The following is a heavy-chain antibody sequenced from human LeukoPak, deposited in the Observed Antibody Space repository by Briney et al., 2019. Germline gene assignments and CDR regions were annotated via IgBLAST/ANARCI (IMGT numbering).Heavy chain of an antibody. CDR3: TRESGAFSPFGF. CDR2: VHLSGAT. J-gene: IGHJ4*02. CDR1: GGSIATTNW. V-gene: IGHV4-4*02. D-gene: IGHD1-26*01. Sequence: SETLSLTCAVSGGSIATTNWWSWVRQPPGKGLEWIGEVHLSGATNYNPSLESRVSMSIDKPKNHLSLEVTSVTAADTAIYYCTRESGAFSPFGFWGQGTLLTVSS.